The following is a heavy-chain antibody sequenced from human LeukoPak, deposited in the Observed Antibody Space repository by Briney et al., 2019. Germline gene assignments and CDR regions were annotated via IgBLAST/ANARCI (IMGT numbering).Heavy chain of an antibody. CDR2: IIPIFGTA. Sequence: SVKVSCKASGGTFSSYAISWVRQAPGQGLEWMGGIIPIFGTANYAQKFQGRVTITADESTSTAYMELSSLRSEDTAVYYCARANKDYGDYGDPDAFDMVGQGTMVTVSS. V-gene: IGHV1-69*13. CDR1: GGTFSSYA. J-gene: IGHJ3*02. CDR3: ARANKDYGDYGDPDAFDM. D-gene: IGHD4-17*01.